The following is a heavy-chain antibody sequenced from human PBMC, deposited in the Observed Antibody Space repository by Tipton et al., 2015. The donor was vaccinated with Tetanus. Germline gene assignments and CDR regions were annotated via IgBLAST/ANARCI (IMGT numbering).Heavy chain of an antibody. D-gene: IGHD3-16*01. CDR2: IYPDDSDT. J-gene: IGHJ2*01. CDR3: ARRLGPYTGDHIWHFDV. Sequence: VQLVQSGAEVKKPGESLKISCQGSGYSFKLYWIAWVRQMPGKGLEWMGIIYPDDSDTRYSPSFQGQVTISADKFISTAYLQWSSLQASDTAIYYCARRLGPYTGDHIWHFDVWGRGTLVTVSS. V-gene: IGHV5-51*01. CDR1: GYSFKLYW.